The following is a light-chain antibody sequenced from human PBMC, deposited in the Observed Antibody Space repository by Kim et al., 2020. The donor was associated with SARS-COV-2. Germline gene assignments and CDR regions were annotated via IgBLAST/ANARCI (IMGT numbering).Light chain of an antibody. CDR2: RDS. CDR3: QVWDSSLVV. Sequence: SVSRGQTARITCGGNNIGSKNVHWYQQKPGQAPLLVIYRDSNRPSGIPERFSGSNSGNTATLTISRAQAGDEADYYCQVWDSSLVVFGGGTQLTVL. V-gene: IGLV3-9*01. J-gene: IGLJ2*01. CDR1: NIGSKN.